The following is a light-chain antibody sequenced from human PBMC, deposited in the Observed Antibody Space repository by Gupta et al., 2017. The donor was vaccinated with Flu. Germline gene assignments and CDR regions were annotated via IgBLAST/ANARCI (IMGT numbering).Light chain of an antibody. CDR3: QQYGTSPRT. J-gene: IGKJ1*01. CDR1: QYVASIY. CDR2: GAS. Sequence: ERATLSCRASQYVASIYLAWYQQKLGQAPRLLIHGASTRATGIPDRFSGSGSGTDFTLSISRLEPEDFAIYYCQQYGTSPRTFGQGTKVEIK. V-gene: IGKV3-20*01.